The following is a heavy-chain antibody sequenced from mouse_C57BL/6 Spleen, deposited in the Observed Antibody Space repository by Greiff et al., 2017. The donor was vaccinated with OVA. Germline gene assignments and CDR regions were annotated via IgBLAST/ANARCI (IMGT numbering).Heavy chain of an antibody. CDR2: IDPETGGT. D-gene: IGHD3-3*01. CDR3: TRSAGREFAY. J-gene: IGHJ3*01. Sequence: QVQLQQSGAELVRPGASVTLSCKASGYTFTDYEMHWVKQTPVHGLEWIGAIDPETGGTAYNQKFKGKAILTADKSSSTAYMELRSLTSEDSAVYYCTRSAGREFAYWGQGTLVTVSA. V-gene: IGHV1-15*01. CDR1: GYTFTDYE.